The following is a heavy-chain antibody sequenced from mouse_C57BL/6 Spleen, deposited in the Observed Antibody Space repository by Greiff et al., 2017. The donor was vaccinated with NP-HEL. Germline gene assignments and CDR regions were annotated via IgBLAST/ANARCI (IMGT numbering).Heavy chain of an antibody. CDR1: GYSFTDYN. V-gene: IGHV1-39*01. CDR3: ASLYDYGGDAWFAY. J-gene: IGHJ3*01. CDR2: INPNYGTT. Sequence: VQLQQSGPELVKPGASVKISCKASGYSFTDYNMNWVKQSNGKSLEWIGVINPNYGTTSYNQKFKGKATLTVDQSSSTAYMQLNSLTSEDSAVYYCASLYDYGGDAWFAYWGQGTLVTVSA. D-gene: IGHD2-4*01.